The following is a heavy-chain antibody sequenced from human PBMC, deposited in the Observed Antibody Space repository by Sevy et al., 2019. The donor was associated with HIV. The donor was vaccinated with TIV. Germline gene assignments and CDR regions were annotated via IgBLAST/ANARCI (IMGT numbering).Heavy chain of an antibody. Sequence: SETLSLTCTVSGGSISSYYWSWIRQPPGKGLEWIGYIYYSGSTNYNPSLKSRVTISVDTSKNQFSLKLSSVTAADTAVYYCARDRWHDSSGFDHWGQGTLVTVSS. CDR2: IYYSGST. V-gene: IGHV4-59*01. CDR1: GGSISSYY. D-gene: IGHD3-22*01. CDR3: ARDRWHDSSGFDH. J-gene: IGHJ4*02.